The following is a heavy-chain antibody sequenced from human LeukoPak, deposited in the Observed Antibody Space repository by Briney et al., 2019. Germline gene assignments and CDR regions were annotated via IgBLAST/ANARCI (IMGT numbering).Heavy chain of an antibody. CDR3: ARSRTPVYGVHY. D-gene: IGHD2-8*01. CDR2: MNPNSGNT. CDR1: GYTFTSYD. V-gene: IGHV1-8*01. J-gene: IGHJ4*02. Sequence: GASVKVSCKASGYTFTSYDINWVRQATGQGLEWMGWMNPNSGNTGYAQKFQGRATMTRNTSISTAYMELSSLRSEDTAVYYCARSRTPVYGVHYWGQGTLVTVSS.